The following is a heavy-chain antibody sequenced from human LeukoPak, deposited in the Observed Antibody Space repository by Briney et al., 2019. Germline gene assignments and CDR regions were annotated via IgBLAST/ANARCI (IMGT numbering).Heavy chain of an antibody. J-gene: IGHJ4*02. CDR3: ARGPRSGVVITYYFDY. V-gene: IGHV4-59*01. Sequence: SETLSLTCTVSGGSISSYYWSWIRQPPGKGLEWIGYIYYSGSTNYNPSLKSRVTISVDTSKNQFSLKLSSVTAADTAVYYCARGPRSGVVITYYFDYWGQGTLVTVSS. CDR2: IYYSGST. D-gene: IGHD3-22*01. CDR1: GGSISSYY.